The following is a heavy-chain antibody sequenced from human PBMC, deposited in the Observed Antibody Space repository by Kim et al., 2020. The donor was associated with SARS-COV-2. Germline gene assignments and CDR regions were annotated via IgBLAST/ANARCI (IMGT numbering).Heavy chain of an antibody. D-gene: IGHD3-10*01. CDR3: ARGDIYYYYAMDV. V-gene: IGHV1-46*01. CDR1: GYTFTSYH. Sequence: ASVKVSCKASGYTFTSYHLHWVRQAPGQGLEWMGMINLSGGSTIYPQKFQGRVTMTSDTSTSTVYMELSSLRFEDTALYYCARGDIYYYYAMDVWGQGTTVTVSS. J-gene: IGHJ6*02. CDR2: INLSGGST.